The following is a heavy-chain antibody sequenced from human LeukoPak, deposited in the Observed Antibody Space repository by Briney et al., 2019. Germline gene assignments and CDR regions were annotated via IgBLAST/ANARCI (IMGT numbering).Heavy chain of an antibody. CDR2: IYHSGST. Sequence: SETLSLTCAVSGGSISSGGYSWSWIRQPPGKGLEWIGYIYHSGSTYYNPSLKSRVTISVDRSKNQFSLKLSSVTAADTAVYYCASSYYYGSGAYFDYWGQGTLVTVSS. CDR3: ASSYYYGSGAYFDY. V-gene: IGHV4-30-2*01. J-gene: IGHJ4*02. CDR1: GGSISSGGYS. D-gene: IGHD3-10*01.